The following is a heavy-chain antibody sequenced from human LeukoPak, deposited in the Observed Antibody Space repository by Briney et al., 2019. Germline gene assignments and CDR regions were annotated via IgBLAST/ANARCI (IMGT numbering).Heavy chain of an antibody. V-gene: IGHV3-7*01. D-gene: IGHD1-26*01. CDR2: IKRDGAET. CDR1: ELTLSNYC. J-gene: IGHJ4*02. CDR3: TRGGRNTSYYWYY. Sequence: PGGSLRLSCAASELTLSNYCMTWVRQGPGKGLEWVATIKRDGAETYYVDSVRGRFTISRENAENSVYLRMNSLRDEDTAVYYCTRGGRNTSYYWYYWGQGTLVTVSS.